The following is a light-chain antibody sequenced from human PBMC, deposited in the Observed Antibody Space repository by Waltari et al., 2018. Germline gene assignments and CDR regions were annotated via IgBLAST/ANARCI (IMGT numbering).Light chain of an antibody. CDR2: ENT. CDR1: SPNIANNY. V-gene: IGLV1-51*02. CDR3: GTWDSSLSGAV. Sequence: QSVLTQPPSVSAAPGQRVTISCSVGSPNIANNYVSWYRQFPGTAPKLLIYENTERPSGIPGRFSGSKSGTSATLDITGLQAGDEADYYCGTWDSSLSGAVFGGDTHLTVL. J-gene: IGLJ7*01.